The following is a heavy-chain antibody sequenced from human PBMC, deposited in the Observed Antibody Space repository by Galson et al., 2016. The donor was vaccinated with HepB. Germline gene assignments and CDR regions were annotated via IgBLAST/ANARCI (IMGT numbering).Heavy chain of an antibody. CDR2: IRKRSNGYTT. CDR1: GFSFSDHY. Sequence: SLRLSCAASGFSFSDHYMDWVRQAPGKGLEWVGRIRKRSNGYTTEYGASVKGRFSVARDDSENSMYLQTDSLKAEDTAVYYCARVTSFIRNIGTLDLWGRGTLVTVSS. D-gene: IGHD2/OR15-2a*01. J-gene: IGHJ3*01. V-gene: IGHV3-72*01. CDR3: ARVTSFIRNIGTLDL.